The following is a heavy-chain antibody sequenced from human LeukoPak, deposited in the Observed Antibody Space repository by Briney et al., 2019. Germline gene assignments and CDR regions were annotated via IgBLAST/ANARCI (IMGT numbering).Heavy chain of an antibody. CDR1: GFGFTSYW. D-gene: IGHD3-9*01. Sequence: GESLRISCQGSGFGFTSYWISWVRQMPGKGREWMGRIDPSDSYTNYSPSFQGHVTISADKSISTAYLQWSSLKASDTAMYYCAIAYIDYDILTGYGDYWGQGTLVTVSS. CDR2: IDPSDSYT. V-gene: IGHV5-10-1*01. J-gene: IGHJ4*02. CDR3: AIAYIDYDILTGYGDY.